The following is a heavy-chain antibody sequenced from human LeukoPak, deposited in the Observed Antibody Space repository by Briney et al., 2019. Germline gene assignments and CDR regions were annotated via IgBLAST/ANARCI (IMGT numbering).Heavy chain of an antibody. D-gene: IGHD6-13*01. CDR1: GYTFTSYG. Sequence: ASVEVSCKASGYTFTSYGISWVRQAPGQGLEWMGWISAYNGNTNYAQKLQGRVTMTTDTSTSTAYMELRSLRSDDTAVYYCARDTSSSLDVGPSDYWGQGTLVTVSS. CDR2: ISAYNGNT. CDR3: ARDTSSSLDVGPSDY. J-gene: IGHJ4*02. V-gene: IGHV1-18*01.